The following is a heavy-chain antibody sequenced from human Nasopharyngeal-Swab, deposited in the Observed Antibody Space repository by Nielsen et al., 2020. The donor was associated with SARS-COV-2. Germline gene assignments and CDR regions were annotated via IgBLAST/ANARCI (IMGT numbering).Heavy chain of an antibody. Sequence: SETLSLTCTVSGGAISGSTYYWGWIRQSPGKGLEWIANIYYTGNTYYNPSLRSRATMSVDTSRSQFSLTLTSMTAADRGVYYCARTNTERPNFDSWGQGILVTVSS. D-gene: IGHD2-8*01. CDR2: IYYTGNT. CDR1: GGAISGSTYY. J-gene: IGHJ4*02. CDR3: ARTNTERPNFDS. V-gene: IGHV4-39*01.